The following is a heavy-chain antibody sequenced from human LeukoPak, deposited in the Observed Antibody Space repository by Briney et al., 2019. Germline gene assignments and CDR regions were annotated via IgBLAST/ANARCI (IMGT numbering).Heavy chain of an antibody. J-gene: IGHJ3*02. CDR1: GGSISSSSYY. V-gene: IGHV4-39*02. D-gene: IGHD6-13*01. CDR2: IYYSGST. Sequence: PSETLSLTCTVSGGSISSSSYYWGWIRQPPGKGLEWIGSIYYSGSTYYNPSLKSRVTISVDTSKNQFSLKLSSVTAADTAVYYCARDRIAAARAFDIWGQGTMVTVSS. CDR3: ARDRIAAARAFDI.